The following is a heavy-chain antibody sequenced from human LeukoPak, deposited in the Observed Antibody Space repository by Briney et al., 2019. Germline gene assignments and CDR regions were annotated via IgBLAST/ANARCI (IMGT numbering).Heavy chain of an antibody. CDR2: IKRNTDGGTT. CDR3: FLEQVAGYDILTGYLSP. V-gene: IGHV3-15*01. D-gene: IGHD3-9*01. Sequence: GGSLRLSCAASGFTFSNAWMILDRQAPGKGLEWSIRIKRNTDGGTTDYAAPVKGRFTISRDDSKNTLYLQMNSLKTEDTAVYYCFLEQVAGYDILTGYLSPWGQGTLVTVSS. J-gene: IGHJ5*02. CDR1: GFTFSNAW.